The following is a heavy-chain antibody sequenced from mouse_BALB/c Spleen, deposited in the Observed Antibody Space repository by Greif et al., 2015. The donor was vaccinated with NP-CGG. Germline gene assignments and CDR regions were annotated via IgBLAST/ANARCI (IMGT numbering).Heavy chain of an antibody. CDR2: IYPSDSYT. V-gene: IGHV1-69*02. J-gene: IGHJ4*01. CDR3: TTARTTVDY. CDR1: GYTFTSYW. Sequence: QVQLQQSGAELVRPGAPVKLSCKASGYTFTSYWINWVKQRPGQGLGWIGNIYPSDSYTNYNQKFKDKATLTVDKSSSTAYMQLSSPTSEDSAVYYCTTARTTVDYWGQGTSVTVSS. D-gene: IGHD3-1*01.